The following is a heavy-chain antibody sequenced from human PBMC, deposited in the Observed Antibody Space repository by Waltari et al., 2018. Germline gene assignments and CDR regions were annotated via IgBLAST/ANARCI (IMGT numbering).Heavy chain of an antibody. CDR2: INRDVTA. D-gene: IGHD3-10*01. Sequence: QAQLHQWGAGLLKPSETLSLTCAVSGGSFSGYFWSWIRQSPGKGLEWIGEINRDVTANYNPSLKCRVGMSVDTIKSQISLSLSSVTAADAAVYYCARVGDYHGSGRFGLDVWGRGTRVTVSS. V-gene: IGHV4-34*01. CDR3: ARVGDYHGSGRFGLDV. J-gene: IGHJ6*02. CDR1: GGSFSGYF.